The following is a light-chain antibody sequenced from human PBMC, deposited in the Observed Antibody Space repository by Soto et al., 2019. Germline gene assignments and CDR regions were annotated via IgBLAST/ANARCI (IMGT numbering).Light chain of an antibody. CDR3: QQCYGSPRT. Sequence: DIPMTPSPSTLSAPVGDRVTITCRAIQSISTYLNWYQQKLGKAPTLLIYATSSLQSGVPSRFRGGGSVTDFNLTISNLQPEDFATYFCQQCYGSPRTFGQGTKVEI. CDR1: QSISTY. CDR2: ATS. J-gene: IGKJ1*01. V-gene: IGKV1-39*01.